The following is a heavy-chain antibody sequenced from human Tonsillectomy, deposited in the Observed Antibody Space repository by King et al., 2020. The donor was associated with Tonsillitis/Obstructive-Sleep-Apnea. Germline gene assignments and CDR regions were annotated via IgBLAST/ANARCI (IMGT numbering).Heavy chain of an antibody. Sequence: QVQLVESGGGVVQPGRSLRLSCAASGFTFSSYGMHWVRQAPGKGLEGVAVIWYDGSNKYYVDSVKGRFTISRDNSKNTLYLQMNSLRAEDTAVYYCARDTGYCSGGSCYSIDYWGQGTLVPVSS. CDR1: GFTFSSYG. CDR2: IWYDGSNK. CDR3: ARDTGYCSGGSCYSIDY. J-gene: IGHJ4*02. D-gene: IGHD2-15*01. V-gene: IGHV3-33*01.